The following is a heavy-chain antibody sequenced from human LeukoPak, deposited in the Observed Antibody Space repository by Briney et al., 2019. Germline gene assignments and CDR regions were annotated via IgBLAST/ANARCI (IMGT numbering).Heavy chain of an antibody. CDR3: AKDGRSGGSCYSYFDY. Sequence: GGSLRLSCTASGFTFSNYGMHWVRQAPGKGLEWVAFIRFDGTHQYYADSMKGRFTISRDNSKNTLYLQMNSLRAEDTAVYYCAKDGRSGGSCYSYFDYWGQGTLVTVSS. CDR2: IRFDGTHQ. J-gene: IGHJ4*02. V-gene: IGHV3-30*02. D-gene: IGHD2-15*01. CDR1: GFTFSNYG.